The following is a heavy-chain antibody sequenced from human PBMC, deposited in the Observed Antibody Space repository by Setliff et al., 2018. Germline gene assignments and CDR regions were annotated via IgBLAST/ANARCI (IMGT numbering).Heavy chain of an antibody. Sequence: SETLSLTCNVSGASISSSYWTWIRQPPGNELEWIGYVYSSSSPYYEPSLESRVTMSIDTSKNQISLQLRSLTAADTAVYYCASSQFYINFGSWGQGTLVTVSS. CDR2: VYSSSSP. D-gene: IGHD1-1*01. CDR1: GASISSSY. CDR3: ASSQFYINFGS. V-gene: IGHV4-4*08. J-gene: IGHJ4*02.